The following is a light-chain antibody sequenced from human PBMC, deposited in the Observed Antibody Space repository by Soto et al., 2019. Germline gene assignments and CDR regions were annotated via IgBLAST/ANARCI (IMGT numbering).Light chain of an antibody. V-gene: IGKV3-15*01. J-gene: IGKJ1*01. CDR3: QQYNNWPPMA. CDR1: QSVSSN. CDR2: GAS. Sequence: EIVMTQSPATLSVSPGERATLSCRASQSVSSNLAWYQQKPRQAPRLLIYGASTRATGIPARFSGGRSGTEFTLTISSLQSEDFAVYYCQQYNNWPPMAFGQGTKVEIK.